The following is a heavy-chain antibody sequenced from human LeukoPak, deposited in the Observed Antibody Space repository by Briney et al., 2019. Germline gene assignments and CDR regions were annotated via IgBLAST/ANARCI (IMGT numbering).Heavy chain of an antibody. Sequence: SQTLSLTCTDSGGSISSGSYYWSWIRQPAGKGLEWIGRIYTSGSTNYNPSLKSRVTISVDTSKNQFSLKLSSVTAADTAVYYCASGGYYDSSGYNDYWGQGTLVTVSS. CDR1: GGSISSGSYY. CDR2: IYTSGST. CDR3: ASGGYYDSSGYNDY. J-gene: IGHJ4*02. V-gene: IGHV4-61*02. D-gene: IGHD3-22*01.